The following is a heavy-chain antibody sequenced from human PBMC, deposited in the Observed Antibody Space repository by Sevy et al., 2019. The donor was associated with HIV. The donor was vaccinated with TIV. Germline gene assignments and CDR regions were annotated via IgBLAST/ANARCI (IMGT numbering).Heavy chain of an antibody. V-gene: IGHV3-15*01. CDR3: MGLGWG. J-gene: IGHJ4*02. Sequence: GGSLRLSCEASGFTFSHAWMSWVRQAPGKGLEWVGHIKSNTDDGTTDYPAAVKGRFAISRDDSRNTVYLQMNSLKSEDTAVYYCMGLGWGWGQGTLVTVSS. CDR1: GFTFSHAW. D-gene: IGHD3-10*01. CDR2: IKSNTDDGTT.